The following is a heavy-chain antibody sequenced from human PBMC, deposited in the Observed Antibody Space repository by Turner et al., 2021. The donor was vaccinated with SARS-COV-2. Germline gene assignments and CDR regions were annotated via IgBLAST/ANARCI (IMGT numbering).Heavy chain of an antibody. Sequence: QLQLQESGPGLVKPSETLSLTCTVSGGSISSSSYYWGWIRQPPGKGLEWIGSIYYSGRTYYNPSLKSRVTISVDTSKNQFSLKLTSVTAADTAVYFCARHWEVAAAAYLARFDPWGQGTLVTVSS. CDR3: ARHWEVAAAAYLARFDP. V-gene: IGHV4-39*01. CDR1: GGSISSSSYY. D-gene: IGHD6-13*01. CDR2: IYYSGRT. J-gene: IGHJ5*02.